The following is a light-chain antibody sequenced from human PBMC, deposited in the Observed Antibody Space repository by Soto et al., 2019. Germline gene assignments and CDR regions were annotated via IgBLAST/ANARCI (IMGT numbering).Light chain of an antibody. CDR1: QSISSGY. Sequence: IVLTQSPGTLSLSPGERATLSCRASQSISSGYLAWYQQKPGQAPRLLMYGASDRATDFPDRFSGSGSGTDFTVTISRLEPEDFAVYDCHCQKYDDSPVYTFGQGTKLEIK. J-gene: IGKJ2*01. CDR3: HCQKYDDSPVYT. V-gene: IGKV3-20*01. CDR2: GAS.